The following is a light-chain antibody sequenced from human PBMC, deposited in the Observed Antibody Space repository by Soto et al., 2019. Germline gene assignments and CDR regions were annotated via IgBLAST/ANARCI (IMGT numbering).Light chain of an antibody. CDR2: EVH. V-gene: IGLV2-14*01. CDR3: SSFTSSGTRV. Sequence: QSALTQPASVSGSPGQSITISCTGSSSDVGGYNYVSWYQQHPGKAPKVMIYEVHNRPSGVSIRFSGSKSGNTASLTISGLQVEDEADYYCSSFTSSGTRVFGTGTKVTVL. CDR1: SSDVGGYNY. J-gene: IGLJ1*01.